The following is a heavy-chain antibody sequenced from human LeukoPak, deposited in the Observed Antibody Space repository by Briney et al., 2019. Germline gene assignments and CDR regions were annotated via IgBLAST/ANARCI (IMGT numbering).Heavy chain of an antibody. CDR3: AHISSSWPDY. CDR2: VSSSGSSI. V-gene: IGHV3-48*03. Sequence: GGSLRLSCAASGFTFNSYEMNWVRQAPGKGLEWVSYVSSSGSSIYYADSVKGRFTISRDNAKNSLYLQMSSLRAEDTAVYYCAHISSSWPDYWGQGTLVTVSS. CDR1: GFTFNSYE. D-gene: IGHD6-13*01. J-gene: IGHJ4*02.